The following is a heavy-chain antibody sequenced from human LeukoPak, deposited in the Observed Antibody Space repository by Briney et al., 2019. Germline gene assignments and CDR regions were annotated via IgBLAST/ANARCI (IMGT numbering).Heavy chain of an antibody. Sequence: SETLSLTCTVSGGSISSCYWSWIRQPAGTGLEWIGRIYTSGSTNYNPSLKSRVTISVDTSKNQFSLKLSSVTAADTAVYYCARDSDFWSANYYYVDVWGKGTTVTVSS. D-gene: IGHD3-3*01. J-gene: IGHJ6*03. CDR3: ARDSDFWSANYYYVDV. CDR2: IYTSGST. CDR1: GGSISSCY. V-gene: IGHV4-4*07.